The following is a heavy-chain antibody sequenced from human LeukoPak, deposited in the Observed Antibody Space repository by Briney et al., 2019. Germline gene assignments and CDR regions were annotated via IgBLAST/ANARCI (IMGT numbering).Heavy chain of an antibody. CDR3: AREELPQWLVPRESNYFDY. Sequence: PGGSLRLSCAASGFTFSSYWMSWVHQAPGKGLEWVANIKQDGSEKYYVDSVKGRFTISRDNAKNSLYLQMNSLRAEDTAVYYCAREELPQWLVPRESNYFDYWGQGTLVTVSS. CDR2: IKQDGSEK. CDR1: GFTFSSYW. V-gene: IGHV3-7*01. J-gene: IGHJ4*02. D-gene: IGHD6-19*01.